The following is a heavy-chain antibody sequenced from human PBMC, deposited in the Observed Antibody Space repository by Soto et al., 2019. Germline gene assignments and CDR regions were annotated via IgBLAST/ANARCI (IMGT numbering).Heavy chain of an antibody. D-gene: IGHD3-3*01. CDR2: INHSGST. V-gene: IGHV4-34*01. CDR3: ARGRGVYARRSGVGNWFDP. Sequence: QVQLQPWGAGLLKPSETLSLTCAVYGGSFSGYYWSWIRQPPGKGLEWIGEINHSGSTNYNPSLKNRVTISVDTAKNQFSLGLSSVTAADTAVYDCARGRGVYARRSGVGNWFDPWGQGTLVIVSS. CDR1: GGSFSGYY. J-gene: IGHJ5*02.